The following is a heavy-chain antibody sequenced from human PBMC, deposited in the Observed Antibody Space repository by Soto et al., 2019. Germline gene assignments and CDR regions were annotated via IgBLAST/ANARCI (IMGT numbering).Heavy chain of an antibody. CDR2: ISGSGGST. CDR1: GFTFSIYA. D-gene: IGHD2-2*01. CDR3: EKEVYQSPFEY. Sequence: PGGSLRLSCAASGFTFSIYAMSWVRQAPGKGLEWVSAISGSGGSTYYADSVKGRFTISRDNSKNMLYLQMNSLRAEETAVYYCEKEVYQSPFEYWGQGTLVTVSS. V-gene: IGHV3-23*01. J-gene: IGHJ4*02.